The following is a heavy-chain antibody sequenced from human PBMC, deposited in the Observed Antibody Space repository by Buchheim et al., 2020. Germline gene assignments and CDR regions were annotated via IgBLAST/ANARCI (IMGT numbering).Heavy chain of an antibody. J-gene: IGHJ4*02. Sequence: EVQLVESGGGLVQPGGSLRLSCAASGFTFSSYWMSWVRQAPGKGLEWVANIKQDGSQIEYVDSVKGRFTISRDNARKSLDLRMNSLRDEDTAVYYCAREGTGGFDSWGQGIL. CDR1: GFTFSSYW. CDR3: AREGTGGFDS. CDR2: IKQDGSQI. V-gene: IGHV3-7*01. D-gene: IGHD3-16*01.